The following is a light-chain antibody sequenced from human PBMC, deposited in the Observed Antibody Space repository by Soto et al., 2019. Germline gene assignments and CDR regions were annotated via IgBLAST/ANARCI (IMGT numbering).Light chain of an antibody. V-gene: IGKV3-20*01. J-gene: IGKJ1*01. CDR1: QTVSSRF. CDR3: QRHGAT. CDR2: GAL. Sequence: EIVLTQSPGTLSLSPGERATLSCRASQTVSSRFLAWYQQKPGQAPRLLIYGALSRATGIPDGFSGSGSGTDFTLTISGLEPEDSAAYYCQRHGATFGPGTKVDIK.